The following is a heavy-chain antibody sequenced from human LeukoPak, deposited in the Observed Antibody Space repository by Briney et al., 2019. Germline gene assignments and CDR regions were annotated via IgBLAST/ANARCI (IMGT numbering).Heavy chain of an antibody. CDR1: GFTFSNAW. D-gene: IGHD3-22*01. J-gene: IGHJ4*02. V-gene: IGHV3-15*01. CDR2: IKSKTDGGTT. CDR3: TTGYYYDSSGYYCDY. Sequence: GGSLRLSCAASGFTFSNAWMSWVRQAPGKGLEWVGRIKSKTDGGTTDYAAPVKGRITISRDDSKNTLYLQMNSLKTEDTAVYYCTTGYYYDSSGYYCDYWGQGTLVTVSS.